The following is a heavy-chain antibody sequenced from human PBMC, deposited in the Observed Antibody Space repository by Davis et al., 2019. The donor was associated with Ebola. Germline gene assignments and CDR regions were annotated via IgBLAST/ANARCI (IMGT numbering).Heavy chain of an antibody. CDR3: ARLRGYSYGPFDY. CDR1: GGSFSGYY. J-gene: IGHJ4*02. CDR2: INHSGST. Sequence: SETLSLTCAVYGGSFSGYYWSWIRQPPGKGLEWIGEINHSGSTNYNPSLKSRVTISVDTSQNHLSLNLISVTAADTAVYYCARLRGYSYGPFDYWGQGTLVTVSS. V-gene: IGHV4-34*01. D-gene: IGHD5-18*01.